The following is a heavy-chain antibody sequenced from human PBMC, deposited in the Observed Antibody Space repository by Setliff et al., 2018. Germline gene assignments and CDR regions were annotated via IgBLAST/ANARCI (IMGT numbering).Heavy chain of an antibody. CDR2: IYNSGST. CDR1: ADSISSSYDY. Sequence: SETLSLTCNVSADSISSSYDYWAWIRQPPGKGLEWIGSIYNSGSTYYNPSLKSRVSISVDTSKNQFSLKLSSVTAADTAVYYCARQPEGGYYDSSGYYGMAPYYFDYWGQGTLVTVSS. J-gene: IGHJ4*02. D-gene: IGHD3-22*01. V-gene: IGHV4-39*01. CDR3: ARQPEGGYYDSSGYYGMAPYYFDY.